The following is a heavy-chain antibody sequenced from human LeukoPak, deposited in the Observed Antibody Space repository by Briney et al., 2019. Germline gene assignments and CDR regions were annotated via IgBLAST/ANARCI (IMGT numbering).Heavy chain of an antibody. D-gene: IGHD6-19*01. CDR1: GYIFTGFW. CDR3: ARQEWLINSQTEFDS. CDR2: IYPGDSRT. V-gene: IGHV5-51*01. J-gene: IGHJ4*02. Sequence: GESLKISCKASGYIFTGFWIGWVRQMPGKGLEWMGTIYPGDSRTRYSPSFQGQVTISADMSITTAYLRWDSLRASDTAVYYCARQEWLINSQTEFDSWGQGTLVTVSS.